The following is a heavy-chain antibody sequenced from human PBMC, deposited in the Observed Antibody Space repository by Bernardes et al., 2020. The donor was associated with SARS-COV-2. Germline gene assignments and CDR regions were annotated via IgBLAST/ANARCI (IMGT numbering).Heavy chain of an antibody. CDR3: ARRKRITIFGVGDLDAFDI. CDR1: GGSISSSSYY. J-gene: IGHJ3*02. CDR2: IYYSGST. D-gene: IGHD3-3*01. V-gene: IGHV4-39*01. Sequence: SETLSLTCTVSGGSISSSSYYWGWIRQPPGKGLEWIGSIYYSGSTYYNPSLKSRVTISVDTSKNQFSLKLSSVTAADTAVYYCARRKRITIFGVGDLDAFDIWGQGTMVTVSS.